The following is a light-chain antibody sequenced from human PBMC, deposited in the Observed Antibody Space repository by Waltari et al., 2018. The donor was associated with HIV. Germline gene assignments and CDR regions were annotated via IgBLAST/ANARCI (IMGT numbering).Light chain of an antibody. CDR2: GVS. CDR1: QSVSSNS. CDR3: QQYGSSPQT. Sequence: EIVLTQSPGTLSLSPGERATISCRASQSVSSNSLAWYQKKPGQAPSLLIYGVSSRATGIPDRFSGSGSGRDFTLTISRLEPEDFAVYYCQQYGSSPQTFGQGTKVEMK. J-gene: IGKJ1*01. V-gene: IGKV3-20*01.